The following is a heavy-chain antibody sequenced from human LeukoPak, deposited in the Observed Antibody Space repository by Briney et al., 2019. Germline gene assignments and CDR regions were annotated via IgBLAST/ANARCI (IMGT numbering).Heavy chain of an antibody. CDR2: IYYSGST. Sequence: SETLSLTCTVSGDSVGSRNYYWSWIRQPPGKGPEWIGYIYYSGSTNYNPSLRSRVTISLDTSKNQFSLKLSSVAAADTAVYFCARYCSGGRCYLDSWGQGTLVTVSS. CDR1: GDSVGSRNYY. V-gene: IGHV4-61*01. D-gene: IGHD2-15*01. CDR3: ARYCSGGRCYLDS. J-gene: IGHJ4*02.